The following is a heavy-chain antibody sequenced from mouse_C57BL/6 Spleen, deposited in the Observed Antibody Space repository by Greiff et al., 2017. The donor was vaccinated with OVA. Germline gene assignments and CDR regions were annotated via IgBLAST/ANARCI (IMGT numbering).Heavy chain of an antibody. V-gene: IGHV1-69*01. D-gene: IGHD1-1*01. CDR1: GYTFTSYW. CDR3: ARRDYGSSYVGAMDY. Sequence: QVQLQQPGAELVMPGASVKLSCKASGYTFTSYWMHWVKQRPGQGLEWIGEIDPSDSYTNYNQQFKGKSTLTVDKSSSTAYMQLSSLTSEDSAVYYCARRDYGSSYVGAMDYWGQGTSVTVSS. CDR2: IDPSDSYT. J-gene: IGHJ4*01.